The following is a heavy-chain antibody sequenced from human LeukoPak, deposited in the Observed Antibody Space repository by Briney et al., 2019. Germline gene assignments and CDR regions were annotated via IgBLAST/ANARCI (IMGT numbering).Heavy chain of an antibody. CDR3: ARASRDGYNSFDY. CDR2: ISSSSSYI. Sequence: KSGGSLRLSCAASGFTFSSYSMNWVRQAPGKGLEWVSSISSSSSYIYYADSVKGRFTISRDNAKNSLYLQMNSLRAEDTAVYYRARASRDGYNSFDYWGQGTPVTVSS. J-gene: IGHJ4*02. CDR1: GFTFSSYS. D-gene: IGHD5-24*01. V-gene: IGHV3-21*01.